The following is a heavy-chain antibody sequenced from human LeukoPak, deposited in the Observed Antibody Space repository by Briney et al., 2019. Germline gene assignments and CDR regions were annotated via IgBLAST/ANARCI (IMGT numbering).Heavy chain of an antibody. CDR1: GGTFSSYA. Sequence: SVKVSCKASGGTFSSYAISWVRQAPGQGLEWMGRIIPILGIANYAQKFQGRVTITTDESTSTAYMELSSLRSEDTAVYYCAVPAARKGVYYYYYYMDVWGKGTTVTVSS. D-gene: IGHD2-2*01. CDR2: IIPILGIA. V-gene: IGHV1-69*04. CDR3: AVPAARKGVYYYYYYMDV. J-gene: IGHJ6*03.